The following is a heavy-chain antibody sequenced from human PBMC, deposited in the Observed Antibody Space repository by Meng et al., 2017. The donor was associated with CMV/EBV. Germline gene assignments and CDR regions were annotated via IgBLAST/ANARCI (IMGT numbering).Heavy chain of an antibody. CDR2: IYSGGSA. V-gene: IGHV3-53*01. Sequence: GESLKISCAASGFTVTSNYMSWVRQAPGKGLEWVSVIYSGGSAYFADSVKGRFTISRDNSKNTVFLQMNSLRAEDTAVYYCARDHEYQLLYYYYGMDVWGQGTTVTVSS. CDR3: ARDHEYQLLYYYYGMDV. J-gene: IGHJ6*02. D-gene: IGHD2-2*01. CDR1: GFTVTSNY.